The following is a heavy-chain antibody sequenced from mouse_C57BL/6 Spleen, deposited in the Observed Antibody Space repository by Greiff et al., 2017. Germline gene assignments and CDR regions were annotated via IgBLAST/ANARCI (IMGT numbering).Heavy chain of an antibody. J-gene: IGHJ1*03. CDR1: GYAFSSSW. CDR2: IYPGDGDT. Sequence: VQLQQSGPELVKPGASVKISCKASGYAFSSSWMNWVKQRPGKGLEWIGRIYPGDGDTNYNGKFKGKATLTADKSSSTAYMQLSSLTSEDSAVYFCARYSYGSSYGYFDVWGTGTTVTVSS. V-gene: IGHV1-82*01. CDR3: ARYSYGSSYGYFDV. D-gene: IGHD1-1*01.